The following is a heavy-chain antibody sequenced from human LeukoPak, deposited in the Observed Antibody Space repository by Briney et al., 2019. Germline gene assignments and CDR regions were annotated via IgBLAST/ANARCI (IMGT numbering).Heavy chain of an antibody. D-gene: IGHD3-9*01. CDR1: GGSISSYY. J-gene: IGHJ3*02. V-gene: IGHV4-59*01. CDR3: ARAYYDILTGYNDAFDI. CDR2: IYYSGST. Sequence: SETLPLTCTVSGGSISSYYWSWIRQPPGKGLEWIGYIYYSGSTNYNPSLKSRVTISVDTSKNQFSLKLSSVTAADTAVYYCARAYYDILTGYNDAFDIWGQGTMVTVSS.